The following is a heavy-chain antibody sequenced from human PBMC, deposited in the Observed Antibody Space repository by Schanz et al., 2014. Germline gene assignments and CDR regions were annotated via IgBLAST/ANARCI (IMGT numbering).Heavy chain of an antibody. CDR3: ARGRGCYDS. Sequence: QVQLVQSGTQVKKPGASVKVSCKASGYTLSAYSLHWVRQAPGQGLEWMGKIIPVLDIATYAQRFQGRVSITADTSTNTAYMEPSSLTSEDTAVHYSARGRGCYDSWGQGTLVTVSS. CDR1: GYTLSAYS. J-gene: IGHJ4*02. D-gene: IGHD2-21*01. CDR2: IIPVLDIA. V-gene: IGHV1-69*09.